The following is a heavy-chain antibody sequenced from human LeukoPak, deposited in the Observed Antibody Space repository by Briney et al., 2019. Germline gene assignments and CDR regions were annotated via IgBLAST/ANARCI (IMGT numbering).Heavy chain of an antibody. CDR2: IRYDGSNK. Sequence: PGGSLRLSCAASGFTFSSYGMHWVRQAPGKGLEWVAFIRYDGSNKYYADSVKGRFTISRDNSKNTLYLQMNSMRAEDTAVYYCARSRYSYGSGSDFDYWGQGTLVTVSS. CDR3: ARSRYSYGSGSDFDY. CDR1: GFTFSSYG. V-gene: IGHV3-30*02. D-gene: IGHD3-10*01. J-gene: IGHJ4*02.